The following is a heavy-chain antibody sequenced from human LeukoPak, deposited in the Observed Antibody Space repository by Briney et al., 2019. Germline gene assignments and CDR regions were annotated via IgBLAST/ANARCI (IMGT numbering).Heavy chain of an antibody. CDR2: ISSSSSTI. V-gene: IGHV3-48*01. CDR3: ARDPGYYDFWSGSTGLSY. Sequence: GGSLRLSCAASGFTFSSYSMSWVRQAPGKGLEWVSYISSSSSTIYYADSVKGRFTISRDNAKNSLYLQMNSLRAEDTAVYYCARDPGYYDFWSGSTGLSYWGQGTLVTVSS. CDR1: GFTFSSYS. D-gene: IGHD3-3*01. J-gene: IGHJ4*02.